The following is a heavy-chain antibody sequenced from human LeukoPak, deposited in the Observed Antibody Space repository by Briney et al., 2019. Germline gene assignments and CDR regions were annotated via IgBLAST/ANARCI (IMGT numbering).Heavy chain of an antibody. CDR3: ARDWGTLYGMDV. Sequence: GGSLRLSCAASGFTFSSYEMNWVRQAPGKGLEWVLYISSSGSTIYYADSVKGRFTISRDNAKNSLYLQMNSLRAEDTAVYYCARDWGTLYGMDVWGQGTTVTVSS. CDR2: ISSSGSTI. CDR1: GFTFSSYE. V-gene: IGHV3-48*03. J-gene: IGHJ6*02. D-gene: IGHD3-16*01.